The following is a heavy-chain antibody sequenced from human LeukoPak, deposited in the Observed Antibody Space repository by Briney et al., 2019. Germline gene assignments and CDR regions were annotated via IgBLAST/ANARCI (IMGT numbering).Heavy chain of an antibody. CDR2: IDWDSSHI. CDR1: GFTFSTSA. D-gene: IGHD2-8*02. CDR3: ASLPRGLTGGYMDV. Sequence: GGSLTLSCAASGFTFSTSAMNWVRQVPGKGLEWVSSIDWDSSHIYYAASVKGRFTISRDNGRNSVYLQMNSLRAEDTAVYYCASLPRGLTGGYMDVWGKGTTVTVSS. V-gene: IGHV3-21*01. J-gene: IGHJ6*03.